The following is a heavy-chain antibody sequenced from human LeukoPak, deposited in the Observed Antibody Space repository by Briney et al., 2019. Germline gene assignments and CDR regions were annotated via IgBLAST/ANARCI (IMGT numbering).Heavy chain of an antibody. J-gene: IGHJ2*01. CDR2: FDPANGGK. CDR3: VAEGCSGGICYPYFDL. V-gene: IGHV1-24*01. CDR1: GNTLTEVS. D-gene: IGHD2-15*01. Sequence: ASVKVSCKVSGNTLTEVSMHWVRQAPGKGLQWIGGFDPANGGKIYAQQFQGRVTMTDDTSTDTAYMELNSLRSEDTAVYYCVAEGCSGGICYPYFDLWGRGTLVIVSS.